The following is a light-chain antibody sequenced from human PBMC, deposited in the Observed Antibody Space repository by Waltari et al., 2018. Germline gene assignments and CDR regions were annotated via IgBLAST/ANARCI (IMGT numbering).Light chain of an antibody. Sequence: SSELTQDPTVSVALGQTVRITCQGDSPRRYSASWYQQRPGQAPVLVFYGQDNRPSGIPDRFSGSTSGDTATLTITGTQAEDEADYCLSRDISSTRFFGGGTRLTV. J-gene: IGLJ2*01. CDR2: GQD. CDR1: SPRRYS. CDR3: LSRDISSTRF. V-gene: IGLV3-19*01.